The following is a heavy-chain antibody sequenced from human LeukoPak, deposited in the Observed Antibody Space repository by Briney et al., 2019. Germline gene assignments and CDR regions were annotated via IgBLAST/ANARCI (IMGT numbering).Heavy chain of an antibody. CDR2: IYYSGST. V-gene: IGHV4-39*01. Sequence: SSETLSLTRTVSGGSISSSSYYWGWIRQPPGKGLEWIGSIYYSGSTYYNPSLKSRVTISVDTSKNQFSLKLSSVTAADTAVYYCARREMATIKSSYAFDIWGQGTMVTVSS. CDR1: GGSISSSSYY. J-gene: IGHJ3*02. D-gene: IGHD5-24*01. CDR3: ARREMATIKSSYAFDI.